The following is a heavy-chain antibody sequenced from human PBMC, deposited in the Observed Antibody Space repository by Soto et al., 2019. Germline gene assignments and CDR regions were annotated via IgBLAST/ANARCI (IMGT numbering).Heavy chain of an antibody. J-gene: IGHJ6*02. Sequence: QSGGSLRLSCAASGFSFSTYDLNWVRQAPGTGLEWVSYISGGSSRIFYSDSVKGRFTISRDNAKNSLYLQMNSLRDEDTGLYYCARVIYGGWSTIKDYYYYAMDGWGQLTTITVSS. V-gene: IGHV3-48*02. CDR1: GFSFSTYD. CDR2: ISGGSSRI. D-gene: IGHD5-12*01. CDR3: ARVIYGGWSTIKDYYYYAMDG.